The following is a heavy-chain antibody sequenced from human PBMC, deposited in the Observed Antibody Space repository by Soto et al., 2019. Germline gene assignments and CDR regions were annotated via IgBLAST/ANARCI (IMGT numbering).Heavy chain of an antibody. D-gene: IGHD3-10*01. Sequence: EVQLVESGGGLVQPGGXLRLSCAASXXTLSSYSMNWVRQAPGKGLEWVSYISASGGTIYYAESVKGRFTISRDNAKNSLYLQMNSLRDEDTAVYYCASRSSFRSYGYYYGMDVWGQGTTVTVSS. CDR2: ISASGGTI. V-gene: IGHV3-48*02. J-gene: IGHJ6*02. CDR3: ASRSSFRSYGYYYGMDV. CDR1: XXTLSSYS.